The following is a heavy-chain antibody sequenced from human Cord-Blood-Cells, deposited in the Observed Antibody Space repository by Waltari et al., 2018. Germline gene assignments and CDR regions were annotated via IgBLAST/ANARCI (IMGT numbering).Heavy chain of an antibody. J-gene: IGHJ4*02. V-gene: IGHV4-34*01. CDR1: GGSFSGYY. D-gene: IGHD3-22*01. CDR2: INHSGST. Sequence: QVQLQQWGAGLLKPSETLSLTCAVYGGSFSGYYWSWIRQPPGKGLEWIGEINHSGSTNYNPSLTSRVTISVDTSKNQFSLKLGSVTAADTAVYYCACLASTMITTYWGQGTLVTVSS. CDR3: ACLASTMITTY.